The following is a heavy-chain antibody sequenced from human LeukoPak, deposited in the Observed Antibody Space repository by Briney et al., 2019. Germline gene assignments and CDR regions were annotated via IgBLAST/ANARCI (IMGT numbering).Heavy chain of an antibody. D-gene: IGHD1/OR15-1a*01. CDR2: IIPVFGTA. J-gene: IGHJ6*03. V-gene: IGHV1-69*06. Sequence: GASVKVSCKASGGSISSYGISWVRQAPGQGLEWMGRIIPVFGTANYAQKFQDRVTITADTVSNTAYMELTSLTSEDTAVYFCAKQGEIRQDYYMGVWGNGTAVTVSS. CDR1: GGSISSYG. CDR3: AKQGEIRQDYYMGV.